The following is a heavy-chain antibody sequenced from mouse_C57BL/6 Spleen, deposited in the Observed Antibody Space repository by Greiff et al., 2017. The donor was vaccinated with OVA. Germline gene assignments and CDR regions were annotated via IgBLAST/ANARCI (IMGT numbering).Heavy chain of an antibody. CDR2: IDPSDSET. CDR3: ARYGSYGSSLDY. CDR1: GYTFTSYW. J-gene: IGHJ2*01. Sequence: QVQLKQPGAELVRPGSSVKLSCKASGYTFTSYWMHWVKQRPIQGLEWIGNIDPSDSETHYNQKFKDKATLTVDKSSSTADMQLSSLTSGDSAVYYCARYGSYGSSLDYWGQGTTLTVSS. V-gene: IGHV1-52*01. D-gene: IGHD1-1*01.